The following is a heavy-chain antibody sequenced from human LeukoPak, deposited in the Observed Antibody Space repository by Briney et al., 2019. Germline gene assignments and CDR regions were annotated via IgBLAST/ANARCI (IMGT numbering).Heavy chain of an antibody. Sequence: GGSLRLSCAASGFTFSSYATHWVRQAPGKGLEWVAVISYDGSNKYYADSVKGRFTISRDNSKNTLYLQMNSLRAEDTAVYYCARLGSYGYFDYWGQGTLVTVSS. CDR3: ARLGSYGYFDY. D-gene: IGHD5-18*01. V-gene: IGHV3-30*04. J-gene: IGHJ4*02. CDR2: ISYDGSNK. CDR1: GFTFSSYA.